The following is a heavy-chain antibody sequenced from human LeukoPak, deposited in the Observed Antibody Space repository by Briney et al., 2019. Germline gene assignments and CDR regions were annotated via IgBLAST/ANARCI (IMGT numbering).Heavy chain of an antibody. Sequence: SETLSLTCAVYGGALSGYYWSWIRQPPGKGLEWIGEINHSGSTNYNPSLKSRVTISVDTSKNQFSLKLSSVTAADTAVYYCARGLSLGYWGQGTLVTVSS. CDR2: INHSGST. CDR3: ARGLSLGY. D-gene: IGHD2/OR15-2a*01. J-gene: IGHJ4*02. V-gene: IGHV4-34*01. CDR1: GGALSGYY.